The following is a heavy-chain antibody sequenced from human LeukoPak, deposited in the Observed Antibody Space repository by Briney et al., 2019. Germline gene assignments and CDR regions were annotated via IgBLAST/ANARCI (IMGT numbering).Heavy chain of an antibody. V-gene: IGHV1-69*04. D-gene: IGHD6-13*01. CDR3: ARDISTHRAFDI. Sequence: ASVKVSCKASGGTFSSYAISWVRQAPGQGLEWMGRIIPIFGIANYAQKFQGRVTITADKSTSTAYMELSSLRSEDTAVYYCARDISTHRAFDIWGQGAMVTVSS. CDR2: IIPIFGIA. CDR1: GGTFSSYA. J-gene: IGHJ3*02.